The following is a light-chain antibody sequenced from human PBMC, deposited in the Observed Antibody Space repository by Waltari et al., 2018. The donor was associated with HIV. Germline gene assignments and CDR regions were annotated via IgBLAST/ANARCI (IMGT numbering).Light chain of an antibody. CDR3: SSYGGNSNVI. Sequence: QSALPQPPSASGSPGQSVTISCPGPSIDIVDYDYVPWYQHQPGEAPKLLIYEVLNRPSGVPHRFSGSKSGNTASLTVSGLQAEDVADYYCSSYGGNSNVIFGGGTKLTVL. CDR1: SIDIVDYDY. V-gene: IGLV2-8*01. CDR2: EVL. J-gene: IGLJ2*01.